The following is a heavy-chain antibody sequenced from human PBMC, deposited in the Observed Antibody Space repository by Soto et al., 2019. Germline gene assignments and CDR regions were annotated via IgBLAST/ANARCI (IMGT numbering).Heavy chain of an antibody. V-gene: IGHV4-31*03. D-gene: IGHD5-12*01. CDR3: ARNRGYEPYYYYMDV. J-gene: IGHJ6*03. Sequence: PSETLSLTCTVSGGSISSGGYYWSWIRQHPGKGLEWIGYIYYSGSTYYNPSLKSRVTISVDTSKNQFSLKLSSVTAADTAVYYCARNRGYEPYYYYMDVWGKGTTVTVSS. CDR2: IYYSGST. CDR1: GGSISSGGYY.